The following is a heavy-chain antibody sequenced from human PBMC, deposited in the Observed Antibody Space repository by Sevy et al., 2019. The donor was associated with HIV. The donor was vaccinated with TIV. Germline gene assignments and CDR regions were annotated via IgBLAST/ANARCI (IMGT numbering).Heavy chain of an antibody. CDR2: SSGTGSYI. Sequence: GGSLRLSCSASGYTFSSYTMIWVRQAPGRGLEWVSASSGTGSYIYYADSVKDRFTISRDNAKNLLYLQMNSLRAEDTAVYYCARDHGYCSGGSCYSGGYWCQGTLVTVSS. J-gene: IGHJ4*02. CDR3: ARDHGYCSGGSCYSGGY. V-gene: IGHV3-21*06. D-gene: IGHD2-15*01. CDR1: GYTFSSYT.